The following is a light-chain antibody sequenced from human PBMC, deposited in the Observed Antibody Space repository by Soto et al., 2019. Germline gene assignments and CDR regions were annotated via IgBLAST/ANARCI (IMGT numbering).Light chain of an antibody. Sequence: DTVMTQSQLSLPVTPGESASISCRSSQSLLHSNGYNYLDWYLKKPGQYPHLLIYLGSNRASGVPDRFSGSGSGTDFKLKISRVEAEDVGVYECMQALQTTITVGQRTRREIK. CDR1: QSLLHSNGYNY. CDR2: LGS. J-gene: IGKJ5*01. V-gene: IGKV2-28*01. CDR3: MQALQTTIT.